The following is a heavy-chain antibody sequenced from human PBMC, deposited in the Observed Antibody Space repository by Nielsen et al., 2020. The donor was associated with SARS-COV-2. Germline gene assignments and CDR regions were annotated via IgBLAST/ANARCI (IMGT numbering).Heavy chain of an antibody. J-gene: IGHJ3*02. D-gene: IGHD1-26*01. CDR3: ARDRGSYYGADAFDI. CDR2: ISSSSSYI. CDR1: GFTFSSYS. V-gene: IGHV3-21*01. Sequence: GESLKISCAASGFTFSSYSMNWVRQAPGKGLEWVSSISSSSSYIYYADSVKGRFTISRDNAKNSLYLQMNSLRAEDTAAYYCARDRGSYYGADAFDIWGQGTMVTVSS.